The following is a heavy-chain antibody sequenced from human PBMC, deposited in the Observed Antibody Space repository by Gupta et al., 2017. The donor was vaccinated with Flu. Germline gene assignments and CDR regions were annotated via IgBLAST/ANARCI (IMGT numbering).Heavy chain of an antibody. J-gene: IGHJ4*02. CDR2: FDYSGST. D-gene: IGHD5-12*01. V-gene: IGHV4-39*01. CDR3: ARYRALRLGY. Sequence: GLSRPPPGKGREWIGSFDYSGSTYYNPSLTSRVTISVDTSKNQFSLKVSSVTAADTAIYYCARYRALRLGYLGQGTLVTGSS.